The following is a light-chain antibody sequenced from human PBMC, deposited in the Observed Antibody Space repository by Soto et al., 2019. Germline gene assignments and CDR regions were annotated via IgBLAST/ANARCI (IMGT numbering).Light chain of an antibody. CDR2: GAS. CDR3: QQYGSSPWT. V-gene: IGKV3-20*01. CDR1: QSVSSSY. J-gene: IGKJ1*01. Sequence: EIVLTQSPGTLSLSPGERTTLSCRASQSVSSSYLAWYQQKPGQAPRPLIYGASSRASGIPDRFSGSGSGTVFTLTISRLEPEDFAVYYCQQYGSSPWTFGQGTKVEIK.